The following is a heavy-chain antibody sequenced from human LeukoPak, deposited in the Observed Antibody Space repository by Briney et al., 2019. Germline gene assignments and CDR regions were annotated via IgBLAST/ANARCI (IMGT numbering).Heavy chain of an antibody. V-gene: IGHV4-59*01. CDR2: ISNSGYT. Sequence: PSETLSLTCTVSGGSISIYYWTWIRQPPGKELEWIAYISNSGYTNYNPSLKSRVTISVDPSKNQFSLKLSSVTAADTAFYYCARGGYYDSSGPGTFDIWGQGTMVTVSS. CDR1: GGSISIYY. CDR3: ARGGYYDSSGPGTFDI. J-gene: IGHJ3*02. D-gene: IGHD3-22*01.